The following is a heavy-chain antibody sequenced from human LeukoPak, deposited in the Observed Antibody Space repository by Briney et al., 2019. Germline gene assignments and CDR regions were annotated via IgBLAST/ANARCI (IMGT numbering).Heavy chain of an antibody. CDR2: IYYSGST. J-gene: IGHJ3*01. CDR1: GGSVSSGSYY. CDR3: ARVPGGGTAAN. V-gene: IGHV4-61*01. Sequence: SETLSLTCTVSGGSVSSGSYYWSWIRQPPGKGLEWIGYIYYSGSTNYNPSLKSRVTISVDMSKNQFSLRLSSVTTADTAVYYCARVPGGGTAANWGQGTMVTVSS. D-gene: IGHD1-7*01.